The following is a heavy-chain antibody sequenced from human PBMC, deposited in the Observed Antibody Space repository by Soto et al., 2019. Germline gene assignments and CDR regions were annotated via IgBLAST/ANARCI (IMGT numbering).Heavy chain of an antibody. CDR2: IRSKAYGGTT. D-gene: IGHD3-3*01. CDR1: GFTFGDYA. Sequence: GGSLRLSCTASGFTFGDYAMSWFRQAPGKGLEWVGFIRSKAYGGTTEYAASVKGRFTISRDDSKSIAYPQMNSLKTEDTAVYYCTRDRSPFTIFGVVIMDYYYYYGMDVWGQGTTVTVSS. J-gene: IGHJ6*02. V-gene: IGHV3-49*03. CDR3: TRDRSPFTIFGVVIMDYYYYYGMDV.